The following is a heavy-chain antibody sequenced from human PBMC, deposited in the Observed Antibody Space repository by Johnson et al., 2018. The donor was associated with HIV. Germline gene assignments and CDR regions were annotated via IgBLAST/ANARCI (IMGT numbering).Heavy chain of an antibody. V-gene: IGHV3-9*01. Sequence: VQLVESGGGLVQPGMSLRLSCAASGFTFDDYAMHWVRQAPGKGLEWVSGISWNSGSIGYADSVKGRFTISRDNAKNSLYLQMNSLRAEDTALYYCARAVGGSYQDAFDSWGQGTMVTVSS. CDR3: ARAVGGSYQDAFDS. CDR2: ISWNSGSI. CDR1: GFTFDDYA. D-gene: IGHD1-26*01. J-gene: IGHJ3*02.